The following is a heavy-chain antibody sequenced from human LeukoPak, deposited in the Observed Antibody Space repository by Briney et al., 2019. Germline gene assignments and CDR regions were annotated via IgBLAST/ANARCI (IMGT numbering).Heavy chain of an antibody. CDR1: GYSISSGYY. J-gene: IGHJ4*02. V-gene: IGHV4-38-2*01. CDR2: IYHSGST. D-gene: IGHD2-2*01. CDR3: ARTVVPAAKYYFDY. Sequence: SETLSLTCAVSGYSISSGYYWGWIRQPPGKGLEWIGSIYHSGSTYYNPSLKSRVTISVDTSKNQFSLKLSSVTAADTAVYYCARTVVPAAKYYFDYWGQGTLVTVSS.